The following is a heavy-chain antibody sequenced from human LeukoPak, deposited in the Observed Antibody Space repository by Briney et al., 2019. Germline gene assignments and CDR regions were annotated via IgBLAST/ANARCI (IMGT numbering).Heavy chain of an antibody. CDR2: ISSSSSTI. J-gene: IGHJ4*02. CDR1: GFTSSSYS. D-gene: IGHD3-22*01. Sequence: PGGSLRLSCAASGFTSSSYSMNWVRQAPGKGLEWVSYISSSSSTIYYADSVKGRFTISRDNAKNSLYLQMNGLRAEDTAVYYCARYDSSGPDYWGQGTLVTVSS. CDR3: ARYDSSGPDY. V-gene: IGHV3-48*01.